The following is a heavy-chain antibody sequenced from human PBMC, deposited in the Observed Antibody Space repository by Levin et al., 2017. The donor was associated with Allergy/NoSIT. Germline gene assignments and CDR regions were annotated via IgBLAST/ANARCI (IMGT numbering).Heavy chain of an antibody. J-gene: IGHJ4*02. CDR2: IDYTGST. Sequence: SETLSLTCTVSGGSINRYYWSWIRQSPGKGLEWIGNIDYTGSTNYNPSLKSRVTISVDTSKKQFSLKLSSVTTADTAVYYCARLRDGYNYDFKYWGQGTLVIVSS. CDR1: GGSINRYY. CDR3: ARLRDGYNYDFKY. V-gene: IGHV4-59*01. D-gene: IGHD5-24*01.